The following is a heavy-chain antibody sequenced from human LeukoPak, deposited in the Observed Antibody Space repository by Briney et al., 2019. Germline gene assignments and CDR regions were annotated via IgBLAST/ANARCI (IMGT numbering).Heavy chain of an antibody. CDR2: ISSGGNT. Sequence: GGSLRLSCAASGFTFSTCAMSWVRHTPGKGLEWVSGISSGGNTQYTDSVKGRFTVSRDNSKNTLHLQMDSLRAEDTAIYYCTQDRRQWVVPGFDSWGQGTVVTVSS. CDR1: GFTFSTCA. D-gene: IGHD6-19*01. V-gene: IGHV3-23*01. J-gene: IGHJ4*02. CDR3: TQDRRQWVVPGFDS.